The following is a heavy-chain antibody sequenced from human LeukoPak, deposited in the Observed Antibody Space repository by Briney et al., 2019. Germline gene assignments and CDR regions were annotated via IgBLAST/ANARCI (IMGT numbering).Heavy chain of an antibody. V-gene: IGHV1-8*01. J-gene: IGHJ5*02. CDR3: TRGAAGILLGT. D-gene: IGHD6-13*01. CDR1: GYTFTRYD. CDR2: INLNSGNT. Sequence: GASVKVSCTASGYTFTRYDINWVRQATGQGLKWMGWINLNSGNTGYAQKFQGRVTMTRDTSISTAYMELSSLTSEDTAVYFCTRGAAGILLGTWGQGTLVTVSS.